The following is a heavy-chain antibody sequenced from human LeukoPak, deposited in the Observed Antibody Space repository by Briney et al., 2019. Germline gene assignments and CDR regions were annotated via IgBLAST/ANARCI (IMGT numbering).Heavy chain of an antibody. Sequence: PGGSLRLSCAASGFTFSSYAMSWVRQAPGKGLEWVSAISGSGGSTYYADSVKGRFTISRDNSKNTLYLQMNSLRAEDTAVYYCAKGPRYYDSSKIDYWGQGTLVTVSS. CDR2: ISGSGGST. CDR1: GFTFSSYA. J-gene: IGHJ4*02. CDR3: AKGPRYYDSSKIDY. D-gene: IGHD3-22*01. V-gene: IGHV3-23*01.